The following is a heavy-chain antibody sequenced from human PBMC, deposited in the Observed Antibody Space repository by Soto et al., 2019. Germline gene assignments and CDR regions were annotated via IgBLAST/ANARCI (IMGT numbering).Heavy chain of an antibody. V-gene: IGHV4-39*01. Sequence: PSETLSLTCTVSGGSISSSSYYWGWIRQPPGKGLEWIGSIYYSGSTYYNPSLKSRVTISVDTSKNQFSLKLSSVTAADTAVYYCARHSLLVYAIDFDYWGQGTLVTVSS. D-gene: IGHD2-8*01. J-gene: IGHJ4*02. CDR2: IYYSGST. CDR1: GGSISSSSYY. CDR3: ARHSLLVYAIDFDY.